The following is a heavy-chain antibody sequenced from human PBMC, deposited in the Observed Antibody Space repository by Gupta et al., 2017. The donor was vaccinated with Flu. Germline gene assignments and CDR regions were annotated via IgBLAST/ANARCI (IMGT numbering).Heavy chain of an antibody. CDR1: GFSLSTNEEA. D-gene: IGHD1-1*01. CDR2: IYWDDDR. CDR3: ARATTSYFFHY. V-gene: IGHV2-5*02. J-gene: IGHJ4*02. Sequence: QITLKESGPTLIKPTQILRLTCSFSGFSLSTNEEAVGWIRQPPGKALEWLALIYWDDDRRFNPSLKNRLAITKDTSKNQVVLTMTNMDTVDTATYFCARATTSYFFHYWGQGALVTVAS.